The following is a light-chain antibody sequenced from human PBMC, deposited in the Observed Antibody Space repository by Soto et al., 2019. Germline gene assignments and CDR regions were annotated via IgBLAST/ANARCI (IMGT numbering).Light chain of an antibody. J-gene: IGKJ1*01. CDR2: GAS. CDR1: QTITSY. Sequence: DIQMTQSPSSLSASVVDRVTITCLASQTITSYLNWYQQKPGKAPELLIHGASSLQSGVPSRFSGSGSGTDFTLTISSLQPEDFATYYCQQSYGTPQTCGQGTKVDIK. CDR3: QQSYGTPQT. V-gene: IGKV1-39*01.